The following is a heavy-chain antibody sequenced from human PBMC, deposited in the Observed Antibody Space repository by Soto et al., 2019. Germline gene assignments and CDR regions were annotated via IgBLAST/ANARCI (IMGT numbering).Heavy chain of an antibody. Sequence: QVQLQQWGAGLLKPSETLSLTCAVYGGSFSGYYWSWIRQPPGKGLEWVGEINHNGGTNYNPSLKSRVAISVDTSKNRFSLNLRSVTAADAAVYACAAYWGQWLGDLYNYSGMYVWGQGTTVTVSS. CDR1: GGSFSGYY. CDR2: INHNGGT. CDR3: AAYWGQWLGDLYNYSGMYV. D-gene: IGHD6-19*01. V-gene: IGHV4-34*01. J-gene: IGHJ6*02.